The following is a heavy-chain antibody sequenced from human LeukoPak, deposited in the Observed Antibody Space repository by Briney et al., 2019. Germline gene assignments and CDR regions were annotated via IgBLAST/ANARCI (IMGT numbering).Heavy chain of an antibody. D-gene: IGHD3-3*01. CDR1: GYTFTGYY. V-gene: IGHV1-2*02. CDR3: ARGTIFGVALIGY. J-gene: IGHJ4*02. CDR2: INPNSGGT. Sequence: ASVKVSCKASGYTFTGYYMHWVRQAPGQGLEWMGWINPNSGGTNYAQKFQGRVTMTRDTSISTAYMELSRLRSDDTAVYYCARGTIFGVALIGYWGQGTLVTVSS.